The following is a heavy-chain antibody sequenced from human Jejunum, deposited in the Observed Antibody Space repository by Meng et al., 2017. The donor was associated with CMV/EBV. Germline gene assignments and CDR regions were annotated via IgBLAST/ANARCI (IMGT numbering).Heavy chain of an antibody. CDR2: ISSSSSYI. CDR3: AKVTTGNYYYYGMDV. Sequence: FTFSTYSMTWVRQAPGKGLEWVSSISSSSSYIYYADSVKGRFTISKDNAKNSLYLQMNSLRAEDTAVYYCAKVTTGNYYYYGMDVWGQGTTVTVSS. CDR1: FTFSTYS. V-gene: IGHV3-21*01. J-gene: IGHJ6*02. D-gene: IGHD4-11*01.